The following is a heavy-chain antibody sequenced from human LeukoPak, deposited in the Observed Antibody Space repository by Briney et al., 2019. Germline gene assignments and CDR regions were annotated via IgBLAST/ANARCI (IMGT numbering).Heavy chain of an antibody. J-gene: IGHJ4*02. CDR1: GGSISSGDYY. V-gene: IGHV4-30-4*01. CDR2: IYYSGTT. Sequence: SETLSLTCTVPGGSISSGDYYWSWIRQPPGKGLEWIGYIYYSGTTYYNPSLKSRVTISVDTSKNQFSLKLTSVTAADTAVYFCARGPYGSGSYYWGQGTLVTVSS. CDR3: ARGPYGSGSYY. D-gene: IGHD3-10*01.